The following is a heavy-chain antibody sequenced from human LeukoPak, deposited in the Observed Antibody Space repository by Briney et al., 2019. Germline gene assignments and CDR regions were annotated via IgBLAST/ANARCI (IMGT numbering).Heavy chain of an antibody. CDR3: VRVQYSSSPRGPFDD. CDR2: INPNNGAT. V-gene: IGHV1-2*02. CDR1: GYTFTDYY. J-gene: IGHJ4*02. Sequence: ASVKVSCKASGYTFTDYYMHWVRQAPGQGLEWMGWINPNNGATNYAEKFQGRVTMTRDTSISTAYMEVSSLRSDGTAVYYCVRVQYSSSPRGPFDDWGQGTLVTVSS. D-gene: IGHD6-6*01.